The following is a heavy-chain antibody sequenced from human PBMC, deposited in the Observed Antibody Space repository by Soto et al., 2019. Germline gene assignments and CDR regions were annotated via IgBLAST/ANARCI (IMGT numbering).Heavy chain of an antibody. CDR2: ISYDGSNK. Sequence: QVQLVESGGGVVQPGRSLRLSCAASGFTFSSYAMHWVRQAPGKGLEWVAVISYDGSNKYYADSVKGRFTISRDNSKKTLYLQMNSLRAEDTAVYYCARNYYDFWSGYYTDYYYGMDVWGQGNTVTGSS. CDR1: GFTFSSYA. V-gene: IGHV3-30-3*01. J-gene: IGHJ6*02. CDR3: ARNYYDFWSGYYTDYYYGMDV. D-gene: IGHD3-3*01.